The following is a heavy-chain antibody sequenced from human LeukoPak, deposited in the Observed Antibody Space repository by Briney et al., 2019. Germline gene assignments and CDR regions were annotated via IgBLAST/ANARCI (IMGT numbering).Heavy chain of an antibody. V-gene: IGHV4-59*01. D-gene: IGHD3-16*01. Sequence: SETLSLTCIVSGGSINSYYWTWIRQAPGKGLEWIGNILYSGSTSYNPSLKSRVTLSVDTSKNQFSLKLSSVTAADTAVYYCARAHMIQFDYWGQGTLVTVSS. CDR3: ARAHMIQFDY. J-gene: IGHJ4*02. CDR1: GGSINSYY. CDR2: ILYSGST.